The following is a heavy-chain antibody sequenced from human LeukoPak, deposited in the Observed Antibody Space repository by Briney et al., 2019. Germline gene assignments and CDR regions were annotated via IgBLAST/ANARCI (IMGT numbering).Heavy chain of an antibody. D-gene: IGHD4-23*01. CDR2: ISGGGGST. J-gene: IGHJ4*02. Sequence: GGSLRLSCAASGFTFSSYAMSWVRQAPGKGLEWVSAISGGGGSTYYADSVKGRFTISRDNSKNTLYLQMNSLRAEDTAVYYCAKTKPDYGGNSFKALYYFDYWGQGTLVTVSS. CDR1: GFTFSSYA. CDR3: AKTKPDYGGNSFKALYYFDY. V-gene: IGHV3-23*01.